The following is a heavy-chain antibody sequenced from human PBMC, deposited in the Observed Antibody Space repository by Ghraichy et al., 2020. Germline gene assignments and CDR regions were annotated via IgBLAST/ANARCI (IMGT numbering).Heavy chain of an antibody. Sequence: GGSLRLSCAASGFTFSDYAMSWVRQAPGKGLEWVSALSGSGGSTYYADSVKGRFTISRDNSKNTLYLQMNSLRAEDTAVYYCATVRYCTSTSCYKAHGMDVWGQGTTVTVSS. D-gene: IGHD2-2*02. J-gene: IGHJ6*02. CDR3: ATVRYCTSTSCYKAHGMDV. CDR1: GFTFSDYA. CDR2: LSGSGGST. V-gene: IGHV3-23*01.